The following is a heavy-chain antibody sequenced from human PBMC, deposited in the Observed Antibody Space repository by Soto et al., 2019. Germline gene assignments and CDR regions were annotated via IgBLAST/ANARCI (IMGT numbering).Heavy chain of an antibody. CDR2: MNPNSGNT. CDR1: GYTFTSYD. J-gene: IGHJ6*03. V-gene: IGHV1-8*01. CDR3: ASTSLPNYDFWSGSYYYYYYMDV. Sequence: ASVKVSCKASGYTFTSYDINWVRQATGQGLEWMGWMNPNSGNTGYAQKFQGRVTMTRNTSISTAYMELSSLRSEDTAVYYCASTSLPNYDFWSGSYYYYYYMDVWGKGTTVTVS. D-gene: IGHD3-3*01.